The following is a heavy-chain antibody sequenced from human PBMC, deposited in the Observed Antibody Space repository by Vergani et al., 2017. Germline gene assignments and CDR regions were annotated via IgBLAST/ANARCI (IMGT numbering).Heavy chain of an antibody. CDR2: ISNNGGST. Sequence: EVQLVESGGGLVKPGGSLRLSCSASGFTFSGYAMHWVRQAPGKGLEYVSAISNNGGSTYYADSVKGRFTISRDNSKNTLYLQMSSLRAEDTAVDYCVKDREVGATVIDYGGQGTLVTVSS. CDR1: GFTFSGYA. D-gene: IGHD1-26*01. V-gene: IGHV3-64D*06. CDR3: VKDREVGATVIDY. J-gene: IGHJ4*02.